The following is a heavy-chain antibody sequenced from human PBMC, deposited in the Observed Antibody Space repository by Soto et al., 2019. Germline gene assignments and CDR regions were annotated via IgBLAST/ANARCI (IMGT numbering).Heavy chain of an antibody. CDR2: IKSKTDGGTT. J-gene: IGHJ4*02. D-gene: IGHD6-13*01. CDR1: GFTFSNAW. V-gene: IGHV3-15*01. CDR3: TTRAYSSSWSVFVY. Sequence: EVQLVESGGGLGKPGGSLRLSCAASGFTFSNAWMSWVRQAPGKGLEWVGRIKSKTDGGTTDYAAPVKGRFTISRDDSKNTLYLQMNSLKTEDTAVYYCTTRAYSSSWSVFVYWGQGTLVTVSS.